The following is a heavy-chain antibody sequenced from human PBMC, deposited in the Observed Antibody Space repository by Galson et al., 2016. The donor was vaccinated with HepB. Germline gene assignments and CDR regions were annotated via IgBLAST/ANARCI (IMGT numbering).Heavy chain of an antibody. J-gene: IGHJ4*02. CDR2: IFHSGST. CDR3: ARDGGAAMVATFDY. V-gene: IGHV4-4*02. Sequence: SETLSLTCAVSGGSISRSPWWSWVRQPPGKGLEWIGEIFHSGSTNYKSSLKSRVTIPVDKSKNQFSLKVDSVTAADTAVYYCARDGGAAMVATFDYWGPGTLVTVSS. D-gene: IGHD5-18*01. CDR1: GGSISRSPW.